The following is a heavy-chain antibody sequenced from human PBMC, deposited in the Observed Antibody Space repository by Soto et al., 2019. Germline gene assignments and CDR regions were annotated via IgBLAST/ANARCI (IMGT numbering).Heavy chain of an antibody. CDR3: AKAVGEYLYFFNN. D-gene: IGHD3-10*01. CDR1: GLTFSRYA. Sequence: EVQVLESGGGLIQPGGSLRLSCAFSGLTFSRYAASWVRQAPGKGLEWVSGIDTSGHNTYYADSVTGRFTISRDNSDNTLFLQMNNLRAEDTAIYYCAKAVGEYLYFFNNWGQGILVSVSS. J-gene: IGHJ4*02. CDR2: IDTSGHNT. V-gene: IGHV3-23*01.